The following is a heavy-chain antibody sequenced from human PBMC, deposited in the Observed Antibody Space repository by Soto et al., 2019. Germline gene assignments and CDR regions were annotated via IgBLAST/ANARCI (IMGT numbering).Heavy chain of an antibody. D-gene: IGHD3-10*01. CDR3: ARELRPPPDGYYYYGMDV. CDR1: GYTFTGYY. Sequence: ASVKVSCKASGYTFTGYYMHWVRQAPGQGLEWMGWINPNSGGTNYAQKFQGWVTMTRDTSISTAYMELSRLRSDDTAVYYCARELRPPPDGYYYYGMDVWGQGTTVTVSS. CDR2: INPNSGGT. J-gene: IGHJ6*02. V-gene: IGHV1-2*04.